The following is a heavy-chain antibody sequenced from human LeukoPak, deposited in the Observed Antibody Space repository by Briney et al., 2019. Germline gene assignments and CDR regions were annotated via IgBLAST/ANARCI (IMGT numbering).Heavy chain of an antibody. D-gene: IGHD6-6*01. Sequence: SETLSLTCAVYGGSSSGYYWSWIRQPPGKGLEWIGEINHSGSTNYNPSLKSRVTISVDTSKNQFSLKLSSVTAADTAVYYCARGRRSAARYYYYYMDVWGKGTTVTVSS. CDR1: GGSSSGYY. CDR2: INHSGST. CDR3: ARGRRSAARYYYYYMDV. J-gene: IGHJ6*03. V-gene: IGHV4-34*01.